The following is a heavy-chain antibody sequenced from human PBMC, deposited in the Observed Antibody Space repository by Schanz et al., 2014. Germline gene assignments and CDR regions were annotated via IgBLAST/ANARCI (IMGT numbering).Heavy chain of an antibody. CDR3: ARDASSSDSHLAQ. V-gene: IGHV3-20*04. CDR1: GFTFSSYS. CDR2: INWSDGGST. D-gene: IGHD2-2*01. Sequence: EVQLVESGGGLVQPGGSLRLSCLASGFTFSSYSMNWVRQAPGKGLEWVSRINWSDGGSTGYADSVRGRFTISRDNAKNSLYLEMNSLRVEDAAFYYCARDASSSDSHLAQWGQGTLVTVSS. J-gene: IGHJ4*02.